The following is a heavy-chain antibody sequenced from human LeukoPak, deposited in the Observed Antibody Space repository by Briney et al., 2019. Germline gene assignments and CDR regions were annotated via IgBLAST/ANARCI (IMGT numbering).Heavy chain of an antibody. V-gene: IGHV1-69*06. Sequence: SVKVSCKAFGGTFSSYAISWVRQAPGQGLEWMGGIIPIFGTANYAQKFQGRVTMTEDTSTDTAYMELSSLRSEDTAVYYCATGLAQQLVGDAFDIWGQGTMVTVSS. D-gene: IGHD6-13*01. CDR1: GGTFSSYA. J-gene: IGHJ3*02. CDR3: ATGLAQQLVGDAFDI. CDR2: IIPIFGTA.